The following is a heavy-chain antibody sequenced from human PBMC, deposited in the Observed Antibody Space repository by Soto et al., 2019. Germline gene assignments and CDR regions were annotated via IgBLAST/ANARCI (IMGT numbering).Heavy chain of an antibody. CDR3: AASYCSRSTHFDS. CDR2: VNPFVGMS. Sequence: QVQLVQSGTEVKKPGSSVKVSCTASGGTFDFYTINWVRQAPGRGLEWVGRVNPFVGMSTSALKFQGRVTVSSHIPTHTAFMYLTTLKSEDTAVNYCAASYCSRSTHFDSWGQGTLVTVSS. V-gene: IGHV1-69*02. CDR1: GGTFDFYT. D-gene: IGHD3-10*01. J-gene: IGHJ4*02.